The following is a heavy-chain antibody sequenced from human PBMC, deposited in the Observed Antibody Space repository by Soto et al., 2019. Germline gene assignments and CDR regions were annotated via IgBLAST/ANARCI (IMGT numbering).Heavy chain of an antibody. CDR3: VREVGALGY. CDR1: GFTFRSYS. Sequence: EVQLVESGGGLVKPGGSLRLSCAASGFTFRSYSMNWVRQDPGKGLEWVSSISSSGNSTYYADSVKGRFTISRDNAKNSLYLQVNSLRAEDTAVYYCVREVGALGYWGQGTLVTVSS. D-gene: IGHD1-26*01. CDR2: ISSSGNST. V-gene: IGHV3-21*01. J-gene: IGHJ4*02.